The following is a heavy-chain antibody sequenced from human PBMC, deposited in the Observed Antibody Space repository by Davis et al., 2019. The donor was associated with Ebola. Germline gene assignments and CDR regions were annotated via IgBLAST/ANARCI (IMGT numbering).Heavy chain of an antibody. V-gene: IGHV3-23*01. CDR1: GFTFSNYA. CDR3: AKHQVYCSTNNCYI. CDR2: ISSRGDNT. D-gene: IGHD2-2*01. J-gene: IGHJ3*02. Sequence: GESLKISCVASGFTFSNYAMSWVRQAPGKGLQWVSAISSRGDNTYYADSVKGRFTISRDNSKKTLYLQMNSLRVEDTAIYYCAKHQVYCSTNNCYIWGQGTMVTVSS.